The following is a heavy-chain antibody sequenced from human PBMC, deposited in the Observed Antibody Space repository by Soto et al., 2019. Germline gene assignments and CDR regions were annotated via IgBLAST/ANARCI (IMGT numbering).Heavy chain of an antibody. CDR2: IYYSGST. CDR3: ARVNYGNYYYYYGMDV. D-gene: IGHD4-17*01. J-gene: IGHJ6*02. V-gene: IGHV4-59*01. Sequence: SETLSLTCTVSGGSISNYYWSWIRQPPGKGLEWIGYIYYSGSTNYNPSLKSRVTISVDTSKNQFSLKLNSVTAADTAVYYCARVNYGNYYYYYGMDVWGQWTTVTVS. CDR1: GGSISNYY.